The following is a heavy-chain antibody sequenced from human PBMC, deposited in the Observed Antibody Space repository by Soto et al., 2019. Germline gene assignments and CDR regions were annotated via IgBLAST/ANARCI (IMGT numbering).Heavy chain of an antibody. V-gene: IGHV1-18*01. Sequence: ASVKVSCKASGYTFTSYGISWVRQAPGQGLEWMGWISAYNGNTNYAQKLQGRVTMTTDTSTSTAYMELRSLRSDDTAVYYCSLAPSMITLLGDILTYAFDIWGQGTMVTVSS. CDR2: ISAYNGNT. CDR3: SLAPSMITLLGDILTYAFDI. J-gene: IGHJ3*02. CDR1: GYTFTSYG. D-gene: IGHD3-22*01.